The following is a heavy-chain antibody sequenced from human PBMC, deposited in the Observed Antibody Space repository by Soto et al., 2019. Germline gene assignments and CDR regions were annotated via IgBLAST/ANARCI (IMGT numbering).Heavy chain of an antibody. CDR3: ARVNYYDSSGYYYQHRPFFDY. Sequence: GGSLRLSCAASGFTFDDYGMSWVRQAPGKGLEWVSGINWNGGSTGYADSVKGRFTISRDNAKNSLYLQMNSLRAEDTALYYCARVNYYDSSGYYYQHRPFFDYWGQGTLVTVSS. V-gene: IGHV3-20*04. D-gene: IGHD3-22*01. CDR1: GFTFDDYG. J-gene: IGHJ4*02. CDR2: INWNGGST.